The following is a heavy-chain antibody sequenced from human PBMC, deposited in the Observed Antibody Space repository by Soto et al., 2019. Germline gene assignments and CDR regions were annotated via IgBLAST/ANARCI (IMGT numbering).Heavy chain of an antibody. CDR2: ITSSGSTI. Sequence: GGSLRLSCAASGFTFSSSEMNWVRQAPGKGLEWISYITSSGSTIYYADSVKGRFTISRDNAKNSLYLQMNSLRAEDMAVYYCASSTVMGNWGQGTLVTVFS. CDR1: GFTFSSSE. J-gene: IGHJ4*02. CDR3: ASSTVMGN. V-gene: IGHV3-48*03. D-gene: IGHD5-18*01.